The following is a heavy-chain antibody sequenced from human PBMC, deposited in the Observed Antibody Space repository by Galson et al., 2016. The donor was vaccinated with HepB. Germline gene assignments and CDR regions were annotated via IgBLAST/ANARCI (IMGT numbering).Heavy chain of an antibody. V-gene: IGHV3-30-3*01. D-gene: IGHD3-10*01. Sequence: SLRLSCAASGFTFTSYVMHWVRQAPGKGLEWVAVITCGGSTKHYADSVKGRFTISRDNSKNTVYLQMNSLRAEDTAVYYCARDITHPWFGDRRGYVVDMWGQGTLVTVSS. CDR1: GFTFTSYV. CDR3: ARDITHPWFGDRRGYVVDM. CDR2: ITCGGSTK. J-gene: IGHJ3*02.